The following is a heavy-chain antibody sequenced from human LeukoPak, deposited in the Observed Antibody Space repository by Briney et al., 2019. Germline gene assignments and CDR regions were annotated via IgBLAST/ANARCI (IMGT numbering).Heavy chain of an antibody. J-gene: IGHJ5*02. D-gene: IGHD3-16*01. CDR2: ISSSSSTI. CDR1: GFTFSSYS. CDR3: ARAGGSILTLSPGSDSYWFDP. Sequence: QPGGSLRFSCAASGFTFSSYSMNWVRQAPGKGLEWVSYISSSSSTIYYADSVKGRFTISRDNAKNSLYLQMNSLRDEDTAVYYCARAGGSILTLSPGSDSYWFDPWGQGTLVTVSS. V-gene: IGHV3-48*02.